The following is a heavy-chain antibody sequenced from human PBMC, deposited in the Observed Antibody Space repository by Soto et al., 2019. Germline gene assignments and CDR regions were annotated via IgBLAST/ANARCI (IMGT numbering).Heavy chain of an antibody. CDR1: GFTFSSYA. V-gene: IGHV3-23*01. D-gene: IGHD3-3*01. CDR3: ATVFFGGDSPPGY. CDR2: ISGSGGST. J-gene: IGHJ4*02. Sequence: EVQLLESGGGLVQPGGSLRLSCAASGFTFSSYAMSWVRRAPGKGLEWVSAISGSGGSTYYADSVKGRFTISRDNSKNTLYLQMNSLRAEDTAVYYCATVFFGGDSPPGYWGQGTLVTVSS.